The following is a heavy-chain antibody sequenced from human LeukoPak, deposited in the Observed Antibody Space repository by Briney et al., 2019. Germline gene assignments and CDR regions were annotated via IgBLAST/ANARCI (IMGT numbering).Heavy chain of an antibody. CDR1: GYTFTSYG. D-gene: IGHD2-15*01. CDR3: ARQRGWCSGGSCYGWFDP. CDR2: ISAYNGNT. Sequence: ASVKVSCKASGYTFTSYGISWVRQAPGQGLEWMGWISAYNGNTNYAQKLQGRVTMTTDTSTSTAYTELRSLRSDDTAVYYCARQRGWCSGGSCYGWFDPWGQGTLVTVSS. V-gene: IGHV1-18*01. J-gene: IGHJ5*02.